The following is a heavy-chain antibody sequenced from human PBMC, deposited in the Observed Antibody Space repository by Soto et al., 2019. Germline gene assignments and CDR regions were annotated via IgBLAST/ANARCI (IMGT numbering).Heavy chain of an antibody. CDR2: INHNEET. D-gene: IGHD2-15*01. CDR3: ARGVEMAATYFDH. Sequence: SETLSLTCAVYTGSFSGHYWSWIRQSPGKGLEYIGEINHNEETNFNPSLRGRVTISLDTSKKQFSLKLSSVTAADTAVYYCARGVEMAATYFDHWGQGTLVTVSS. V-gene: IGHV4-34*01. CDR1: TGSFSGHY. J-gene: IGHJ4*02.